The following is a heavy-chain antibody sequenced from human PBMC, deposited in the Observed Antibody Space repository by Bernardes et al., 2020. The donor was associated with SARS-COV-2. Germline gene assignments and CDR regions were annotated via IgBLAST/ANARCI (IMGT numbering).Heavy chain of an antibody. D-gene: IGHD2-21*01. CDR1: GGSISGYY. V-gene: IGHV4-59*01. J-gene: IGHJ4*02. Sequence: SETLPLTCTVSGGSISGYYWSWIRQPPGKGLEWIGYVYYSGTTNYNPSLKSRGTISVDTSKNQFSLRLNSVTAADTALYYCARFIAAGSRWLDYWGQGTLVTVSS. CDR2: VYYSGTT. CDR3: ARFIAAGSRWLDY.